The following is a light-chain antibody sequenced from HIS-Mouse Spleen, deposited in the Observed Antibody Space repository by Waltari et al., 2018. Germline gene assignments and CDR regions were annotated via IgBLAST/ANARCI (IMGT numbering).Light chain of an antibody. CDR3: QVWDSSSDHVV. J-gene: IGLJ2*01. CDR1: NIGSKS. Sequence: SYVLTQPPSVSVAPGKTARITCGGNNIGSKSVHGYQQKPGQAPVLVVYDDSDRPSGIPERFSGANSGNTATLTVSRVEAGDEADYCCQVWDSSSDHVVFGGGTKLTVL. V-gene: IGLV3-21*03. CDR2: DDS.